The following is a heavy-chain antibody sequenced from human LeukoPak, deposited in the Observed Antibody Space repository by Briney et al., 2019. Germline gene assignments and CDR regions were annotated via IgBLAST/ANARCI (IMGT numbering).Heavy chain of an antibody. CDR3: ARHGYCSGGSCLRSGYYYGMDV. Sequence: PSETLSLTCTVSGGSISSYYWSWIRQPPGKGLEWIGYIYYSGSTNYNPSLKSRVTISVDTSKNQFSLKLSSVTAADTAVYYCARHGYCSGGSCLRSGYYYGMDVWGQGTTVTVSS. D-gene: IGHD2-15*01. J-gene: IGHJ6*02. CDR2: IYYSGST. CDR1: GGSISSYY. V-gene: IGHV4-59*08.